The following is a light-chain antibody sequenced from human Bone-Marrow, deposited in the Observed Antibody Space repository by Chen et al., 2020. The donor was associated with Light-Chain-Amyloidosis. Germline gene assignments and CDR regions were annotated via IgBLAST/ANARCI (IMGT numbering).Light chain of an antibody. CDR2: AAS. CDR3: LQHNSYPRS. V-gene: IGKV1-17*02. J-gene: IGKJ1*01. Sequence: DIQMTQSPSSLSASVGDRVTITCRASQGIRNELGWYQQIPGKAPTRLIYAASSLQGWVPSRFSGSGSGTEFTLKISDLQPEDFATYYCLQHNSYPRSFGQGTKVEIK. CDR1: QGIRNE.